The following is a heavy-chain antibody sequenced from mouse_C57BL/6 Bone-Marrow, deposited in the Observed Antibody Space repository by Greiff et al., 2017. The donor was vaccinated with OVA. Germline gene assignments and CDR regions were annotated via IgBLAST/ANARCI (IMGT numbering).Heavy chain of an antibody. CDR1: GYTFTSYW. CDR3: AKGSYYYGSSYWYFDV. CDR2: IYPGSGST. V-gene: IGHV1-55*01. D-gene: IGHD1-1*01. J-gene: IGHJ1*03. Sequence: VQLQHPGAELVKPGASVKMSCKASGYTFTSYWITWVKQRPGQGLEWIGDIYPGSGSTNYNEKFKSKATLTVDTSSSTAYMQLSSLTSEDSAVYYCAKGSYYYGSSYWYFDVWGTGTTVTVSS.